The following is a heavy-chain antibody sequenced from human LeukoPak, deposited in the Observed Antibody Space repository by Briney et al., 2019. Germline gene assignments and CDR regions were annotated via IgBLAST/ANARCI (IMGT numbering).Heavy chain of an antibody. V-gene: IGHV3-7*03. CDR3: ARVGYSSSWYLIDY. CDR2: IKQDGSEK. D-gene: IGHD6-13*01. J-gene: IGHJ4*02. CDR1: GFTFSSYW. Sequence: GGSLRLSCAASGFTFSSYWMSWVRQAPGKGLEWVANIKQDGSEKYYVDSVKGRFTISRDNAKNSLYLQMNSLRAEDTAVYYCARVGYSSSWYLIDYWGQGTLVTVSS.